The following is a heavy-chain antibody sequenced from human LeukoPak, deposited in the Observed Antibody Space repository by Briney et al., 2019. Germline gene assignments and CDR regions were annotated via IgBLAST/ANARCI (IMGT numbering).Heavy chain of an antibody. CDR1: GYTFTSYY. CDR2: INPSGGST. V-gene: IGHV1-46*01. CDR3: ARASIPALFRY. Sequence: ASVKVSCKACGYTFTSYYMQWVRQAPGQGLEWMGIINPSGGSTSYAQKFQGRVTMTRDTSTSTVYMELSSLRSEDTAVYYCARASIPALFRYWGQGTLVAVSS. J-gene: IGHJ4*02. D-gene: IGHD6-13*01.